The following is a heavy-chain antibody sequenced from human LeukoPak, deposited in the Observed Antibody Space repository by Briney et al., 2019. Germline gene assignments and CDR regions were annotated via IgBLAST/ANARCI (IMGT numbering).Heavy chain of an antibody. CDR1: GFTFSSYW. Sequence: PGGSLRLSCAASGFTFSSYWMSWVRQAPGKGLEWVANIKKDGSEKYYVDSVKGRFTISRDNAKNSLYLQMNSLRAEDMALYYCAKGGGGRLIYYYYMDVWGKGATVIIS. D-gene: IGHD3-16*01. V-gene: IGHV3-7*03. CDR3: AKGGGGRLIYYYYMDV. J-gene: IGHJ6*03. CDR2: IKKDGSEK.